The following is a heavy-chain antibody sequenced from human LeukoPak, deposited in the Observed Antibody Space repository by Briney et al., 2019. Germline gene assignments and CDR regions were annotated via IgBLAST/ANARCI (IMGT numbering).Heavy chain of an antibody. J-gene: IGHJ4*02. Sequence: GGSLRLSCAASGFTFRTFAMSWVRQAPGKGLECVSVINAGGRNTYYADSVKGRFTISRDNSKNTLYLQMNSLRAEDTAIYYCAKRNSSGYYYFDYWGQGTLVTVSS. CDR2: INAGGRNT. D-gene: IGHD3-22*01. CDR1: GFTFRTFA. CDR3: AKRNSSGYYYFDY. V-gene: IGHV3-23*01.